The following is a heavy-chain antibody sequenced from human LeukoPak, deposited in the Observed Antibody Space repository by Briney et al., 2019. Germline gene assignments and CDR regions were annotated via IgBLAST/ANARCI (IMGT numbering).Heavy chain of an antibody. CDR3: ARVRAVYDSSGYYFDAFDI. J-gene: IGHJ3*02. CDR1: GYTFTSYY. V-gene: IGHV1-46*01. CDR2: INPSGGST. Sequence: ASVKVSCKASGYTFTSYYMHWVRQAPGQGLEWMGIINPSGGSTSYAQKFQGRVTMTRDTSTSTVYMGLSSLRSEDTAVYYCARVRAVYDSSGYYFDAFDIWGQGTMVTVSS. D-gene: IGHD3-22*01.